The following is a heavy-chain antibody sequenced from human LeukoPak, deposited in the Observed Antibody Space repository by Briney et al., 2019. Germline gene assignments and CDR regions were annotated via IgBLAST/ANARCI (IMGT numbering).Heavy chain of an antibody. CDR1: GFTFSSYG. J-gene: IGHJ4*02. V-gene: IGHV3-53*04. Sequence: PGRSLRLSCAASGFTFSSYGMHWVRQAPGKGLEWVSVIYSGGSTYYADSVKGRLTISRHNSKNTLYLQMNSLRAEDTAVYYCARVRYSSSLDYWGQGTLVTVSS. D-gene: IGHD6-6*01. CDR2: IYSGGST. CDR3: ARVRYSSSLDY.